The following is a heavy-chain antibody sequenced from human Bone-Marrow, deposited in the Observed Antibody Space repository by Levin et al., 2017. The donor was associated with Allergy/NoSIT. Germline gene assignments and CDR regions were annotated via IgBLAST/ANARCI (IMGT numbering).Heavy chain of an antibody. J-gene: IGHJ4*02. V-gene: IGHV4-59*01. Sequence: SQTLSLTCTVSGGSFTSYYWSWIRPPPGKGLEWIGFIYHSGSTNYNPSLKSRVTISVDTSKNQFSLKLNSVTAADTAVYYCARGGIVVAARFFDYWGQGTLVTVSS. CDR3: ARGGIVVAARFFDY. CDR2: IYHSGST. CDR1: GGSFTSYY. D-gene: IGHD6-13*01.